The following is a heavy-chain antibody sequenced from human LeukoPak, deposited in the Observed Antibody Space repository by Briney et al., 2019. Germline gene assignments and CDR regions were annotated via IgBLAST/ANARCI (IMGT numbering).Heavy chain of an antibody. CDR2: INHSGST. V-gene: IGHV4-34*01. CDR1: GGSFSGYY. J-gene: IGHJ4*02. D-gene: IGHD5-18*01. CDR3: ARGGWIQLWPLGY. Sequence: SETLSLTCAVYGGSFSGYYWSWIRQPPGKGLEWIGEINHSGSTNYIPSLKSRVTISVDTSKNQFSLKLSSVTAADTAVYYCARGGWIQLWPLGYWGQGTLVTVSS.